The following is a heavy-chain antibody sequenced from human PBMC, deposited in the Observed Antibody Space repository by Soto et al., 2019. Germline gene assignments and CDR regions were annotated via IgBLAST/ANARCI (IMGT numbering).Heavy chain of an antibody. CDR3: AAGGVTSVAQFDY. J-gene: IGHJ4*02. Sequence: EVQLVVSGGGLVQPGGSLRLSCAASGFTFSNYAMHWVRQPTGKGLEWVSGIGAAGDTYYPGSVKGRFTISRENAKNSLYLQMNSLRAGDTAVYYCAAGGVTSVAQFDYWGQGTLVTVSS. CDR2: IGAAGDT. D-gene: IGHD3-16*01. CDR1: GFTFSNYA. V-gene: IGHV3-13*01.